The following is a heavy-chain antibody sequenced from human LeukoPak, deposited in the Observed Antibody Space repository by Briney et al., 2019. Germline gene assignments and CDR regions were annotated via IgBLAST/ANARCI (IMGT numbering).Heavy chain of an antibody. CDR2: ISNSGSST. CDR1: GFTVSSNY. D-gene: IGHD5-18*01. CDR3: ASLYSTNY. V-gene: IGHV3-53*01. J-gene: IGHJ4*02. Sequence: GGSLRLSCAASGFTVSSNYMTWVRQAPGKGLEWVSGISNSGSSTYYADSVKGRFTISRDNSKNTLYLQMNSLRTEDTALYYCASLYSTNYWGQGTLVTVSS.